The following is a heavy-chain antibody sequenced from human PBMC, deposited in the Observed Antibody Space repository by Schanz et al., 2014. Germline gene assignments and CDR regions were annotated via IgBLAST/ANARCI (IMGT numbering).Heavy chain of an antibody. D-gene: IGHD2-2*01. CDR1: GFTFSNYG. CDR2: ISFDGSKK. J-gene: IGHJ4*02. CDR3: IRGDIMVVPVAHF. Sequence: VQLLESGGGLVQPGGSLRLSCAASGFTFSNYGMHWVRQAPGKGLEWVAAISFDGSKKKYSDSVKGRFTISRDNSKNTLYLQMNSLRAEDTAVYYCIRGDIMVVPVAHFWGQGILVTVSS. V-gene: IGHV3-30*03.